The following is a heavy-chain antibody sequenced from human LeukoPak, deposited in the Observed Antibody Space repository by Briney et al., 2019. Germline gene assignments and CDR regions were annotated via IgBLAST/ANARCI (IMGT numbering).Heavy chain of an antibody. V-gene: IGHV1-46*01. J-gene: IGHJ5*02. CDR3: ARDNSIGGRGWWFDP. Sequence: ASVKVSCKASGYTFTSNWVRQAPGQGLEWMGLINPSGGSTIYAERFQGRIIMTRDMSTTTDYMELSSLRSEDTAVYYCARDNSIGGRGWWFDPWGQGTLVTVSS. CDR2: INPSGGST. D-gene: IGHD4-23*01. CDR1: GYTFTSN.